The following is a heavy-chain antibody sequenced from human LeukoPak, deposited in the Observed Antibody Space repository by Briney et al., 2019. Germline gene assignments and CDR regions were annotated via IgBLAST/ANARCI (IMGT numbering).Heavy chain of an antibody. D-gene: IGHD1-14*01. Sequence: GGSLRLSCAASGFTFSSYAMSWVRQAPGKGLEWVSAISGSGGSTYYADSVQGRFTISRDNSKNTLYLQMNSLRAEDTAVYYCAKDGKSIIRAYYFDYWGQGTLVTVSS. CDR3: AKDGKSIIRAYYFDY. CDR1: GFTFSSYA. J-gene: IGHJ4*02. CDR2: ISGSGGST. V-gene: IGHV3-23*01.